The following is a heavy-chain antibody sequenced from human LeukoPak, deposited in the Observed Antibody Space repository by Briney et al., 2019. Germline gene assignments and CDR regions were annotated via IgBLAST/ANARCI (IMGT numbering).Heavy chain of an antibody. V-gene: IGHV4-39*07. Sequence: SETLSLTCAVSGGSIRNSSFYWGWIRQPPGKGLEWIGEINHSGSTNYNPSLKSRVTISVDTSKNQFSLKLSSVTAADTAVYYCAGTNSRFLEWLLYPDYYGMDVWGQGTTVTVSS. CDR1: GGSIRNSSFY. J-gene: IGHJ6*02. CDR2: INHSGST. D-gene: IGHD3-3*01. CDR3: AGTNSRFLEWLLYPDYYGMDV.